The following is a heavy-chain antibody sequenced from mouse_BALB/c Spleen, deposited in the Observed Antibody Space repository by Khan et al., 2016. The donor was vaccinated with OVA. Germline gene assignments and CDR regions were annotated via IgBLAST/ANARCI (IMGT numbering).Heavy chain of an antibody. CDR1: GFSLTTYG. CDR2: IWSDGTT. CDR3: ARQPSYPYNIMDY. V-gene: IGHV2-6-1*01. J-gene: IGHJ4*01. Sequence: QVQLKESGPGLAAPSQSLSITCTISGFSLTTYGVHWVRQPPGKGLEWLVVIWSDGTTNYNSALKSRLTITKDNSQSQVFLKMNSLQTDDTAIYFCARQPSYPYNIMDYWGQGTSVTGSS.